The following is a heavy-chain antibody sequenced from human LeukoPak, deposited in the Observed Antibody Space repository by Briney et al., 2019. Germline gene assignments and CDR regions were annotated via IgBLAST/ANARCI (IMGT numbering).Heavy chain of an antibody. Sequence: PGGSLRLSCAASGFTFSSYAMSWVRQAPGKGLEWVSAISGSGGSTYYADSVKGRFTISRDNSKNTLYLQMNSLRAEDTAVYYCAKDPRHSSGWPYFDYWGQGTLVTVSS. CDR2: ISGSGGST. D-gene: IGHD6-19*01. V-gene: IGHV3-23*01. J-gene: IGHJ4*02. CDR1: GFTFSSYA. CDR3: AKDPRHSSGWPYFDY.